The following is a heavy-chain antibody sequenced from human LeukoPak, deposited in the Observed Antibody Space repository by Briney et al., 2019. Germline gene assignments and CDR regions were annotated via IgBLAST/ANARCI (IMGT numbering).Heavy chain of an antibody. V-gene: IGHV3-48*03. Sequence: PGGSLRLSCAASGFTFSSYEMNWVRQAPGKGLEWVSYISSSGSTIYYADSVKGRFTISRDNSKNTLYLQMNSLRAEDTAVYYCAKYGSGYYEVLTYYFDYWGQGTLVTVSS. CDR2: ISSSGSTI. J-gene: IGHJ4*02. CDR1: GFTFSSYE. D-gene: IGHD3-22*01. CDR3: AKYGSGYYEVLTYYFDY.